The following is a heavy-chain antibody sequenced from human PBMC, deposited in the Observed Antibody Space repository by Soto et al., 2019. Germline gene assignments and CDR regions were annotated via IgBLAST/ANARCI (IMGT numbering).Heavy chain of an antibody. CDR1: GASINSYY. CDR2: ITYSGST. CDR3: ARSRIVLVPAAISPPVDY. Sequence: ASETLSLTCTVSGASINSYYWSWIRQSPGKGLEWIGYITYSGSTYYNPSLKSRVTISIDRSKNQFSLKLTSVTAADTAVYYCARSRIVLVPAAISPPVDYWGQGTLVTVSS. D-gene: IGHD2-2*02. J-gene: IGHJ4*02. V-gene: IGHV4-59*12.